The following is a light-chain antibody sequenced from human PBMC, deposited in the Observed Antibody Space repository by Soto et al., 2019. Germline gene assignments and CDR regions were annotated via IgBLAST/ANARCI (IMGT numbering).Light chain of an antibody. CDR1: QSISIN. J-gene: IGKJ1*01. CDR3: QQYNKWPPST. Sequence: EIVMTQSPDTLSVSPGERATLSCRASQSISINLAWYQHKPGQIPRLPIYDASTRAAGVPDRFSGSGSGTEFTLTIISLQPEDFAVYYCQQYNKWPPSTFGQGTKVDIK. V-gene: IGKV3-15*01. CDR2: DAS.